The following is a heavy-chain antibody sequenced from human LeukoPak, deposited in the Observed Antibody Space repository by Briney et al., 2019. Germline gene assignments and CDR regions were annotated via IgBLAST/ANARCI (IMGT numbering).Heavy chain of an antibody. V-gene: IGHV1-69*13. J-gene: IGHJ4*02. CDR1: GGTFSSYA. Sequence: GASVTVSCKASGGTFSSYAISWVRQAPGQGLEWMGGIIPIFGTANYAQKFQGRVTITADESTSTAYMELSSLRSEDTAVYYCARVTMVRGVIKNWGQGTLVTVSS. D-gene: IGHD3-10*01. CDR3: ARVTMVRGVIKN. CDR2: IIPIFGTA.